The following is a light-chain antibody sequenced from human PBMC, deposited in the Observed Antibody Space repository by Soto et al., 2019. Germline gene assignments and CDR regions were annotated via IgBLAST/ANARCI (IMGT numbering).Light chain of an antibody. V-gene: IGKV3-15*01. CDR1: QSVSSY. Sequence: VMTQSPATLSVSPGERATLSCRASQSVSSYLAWYPQKPGQAPRLLIYGASTRETDIPARFSGSGSGTEFTLTISSLQSEDSGVYYCQQYNHWPRTFGQGTKVDI. J-gene: IGKJ1*01. CDR3: QQYNHWPRT. CDR2: GAS.